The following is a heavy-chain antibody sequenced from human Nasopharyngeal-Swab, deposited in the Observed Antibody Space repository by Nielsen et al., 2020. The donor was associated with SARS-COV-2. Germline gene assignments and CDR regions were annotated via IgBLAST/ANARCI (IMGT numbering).Heavy chain of an antibody. CDR2: IYYSGST. D-gene: IGHD1-26*01. V-gene: IGHV4-31*03. CDR1: GGSISSGGYY. CDR3: AREVVGATRWDY. Sequence: SETLSLTCTVSGGSISSGGYYWSWIRQHPGKGLEWIGYIYYSGSTYYNPSLKSRVTISVDTSKNQFSLKLSSVTAADTAVYYCAREVVGATRWDYWGQGTLVTVSS. J-gene: IGHJ4*02.